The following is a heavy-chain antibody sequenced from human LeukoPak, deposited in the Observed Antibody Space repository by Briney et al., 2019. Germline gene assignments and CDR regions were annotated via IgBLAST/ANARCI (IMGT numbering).Heavy chain of an antibody. CDR3: ASSSYYDFWSASYFDY. CDR2: IIPIFGTA. CDR1: GGTFSSYA. J-gene: IGHJ4*02. V-gene: IGHV1-69*05. Sequence: SVKVSCKASGGTFSSYAISWVRQAPGQGLEWMGRIIPIFGTANYAQKFQGRVTITTDESTSTAYMELGSLRSEDTAVYYCASSSYYDFWSASYFDYWGQGTLVTVSS. D-gene: IGHD3-3*01.